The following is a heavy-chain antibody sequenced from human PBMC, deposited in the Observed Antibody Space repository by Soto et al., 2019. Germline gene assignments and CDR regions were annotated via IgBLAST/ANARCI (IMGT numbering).Heavy chain of an antibody. Sequence: QVQLVQSGAEVKKPGASVKVSCKASGYTFTSYGISWVRQAPGQGLEWMGWISAYNGNTNYAQKLQGRVTRTTDTSTSSGFMELRSLSSDATAVYYCARVFLGDYSSDSWCQGAMVIGSS. CDR2: ISAYNGNT. D-gene: IGHD2-21*02. J-gene: IGHJ5*01. CDR3: ARVFLGDYSSDS. V-gene: IGHV1-18*01. CDR1: GYTFTSYG.